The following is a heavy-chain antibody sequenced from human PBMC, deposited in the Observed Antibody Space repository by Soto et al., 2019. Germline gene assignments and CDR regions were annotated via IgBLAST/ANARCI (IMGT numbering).Heavy chain of an antibody. CDR1: GGSISSYY. CDR2: IYYSGST. J-gene: IGHJ6*02. Sequence: QVQLQESGPGLVKPSETLSLTCTVSGGSISSYYWSWIRQPPGKGLEWIGYIYYSGSTNYNPSLKSRVTISVDTSKNQFSLKLSSVTAADTAVYYCARDLGDVWGQGTTVTVSS. V-gene: IGHV4-59*01. CDR3: ARDLGDV.